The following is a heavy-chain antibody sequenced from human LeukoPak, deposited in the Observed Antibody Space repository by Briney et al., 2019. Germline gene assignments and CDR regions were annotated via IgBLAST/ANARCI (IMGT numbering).Heavy chain of an antibody. CDR2: ISFNGHAS. CDR3: AKRASAYSGWFDY. J-gene: IGHJ4*02. D-gene: IGHD6-19*01. V-gene: IGHV3-30*18. Sequence: GGSLRLSCTTSGFTFSVFGMHWVRQAPGKGLEWVAAISFNGHASNYADSVKGRFTVSRDKSKSTLYLQMNSLRPEDTAVYYCAKRASAYSGWFDYWGQGTLVTVSS. CDR1: GFTFSVFG.